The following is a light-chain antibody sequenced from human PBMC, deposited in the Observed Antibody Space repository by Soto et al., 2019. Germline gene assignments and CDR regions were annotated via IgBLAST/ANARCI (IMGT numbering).Light chain of an antibody. CDR2: KIF. J-gene: IGKJ2*01. V-gene: IGKV2-24*01. Sequence: DIVMTQTPLSSPVTLGQPASISCRSSQSLVHSDENTYLSWLQQRPGQPPRLLIFKIFNRFTGVPDRFSGSGAGTDFTLKISRVEAEDVGVYYCMQATQFPHTVGQATKLEIK. CDR1: QSLVHSDENTY. CDR3: MQATQFPHT.